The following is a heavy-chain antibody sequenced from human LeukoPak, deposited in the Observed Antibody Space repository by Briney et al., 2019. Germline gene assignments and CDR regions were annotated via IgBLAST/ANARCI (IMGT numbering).Heavy chain of an antibody. J-gene: IGHJ4*02. Sequence: GGSLRLSCAASGFTFSSYGMHWVRQAPGKGLEWVAFIRYDGSSKYYADSVKGRFTISRDNSKNTLYLQMNSLRAEDTAVYYCAKGGGSYYVYFDYWGQGTLVTVSS. CDR2: IRYDGSSK. CDR3: AKGGGSYYVYFDY. CDR1: GFTFSSYG. D-gene: IGHD1-26*01. V-gene: IGHV3-30*02.